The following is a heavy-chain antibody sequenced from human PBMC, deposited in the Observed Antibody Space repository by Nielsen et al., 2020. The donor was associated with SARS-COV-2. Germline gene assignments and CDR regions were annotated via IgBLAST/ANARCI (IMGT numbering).Heavy chain of an antibody. Sequence: GGSLRLSCAASGFTFSSYWMSWVRQAPGKGLEWVANIKQDGSEKYYVDSVKGRFTISRDNSKNTLYLQMNSLRAEDTAVYYCTSCYEVDAFDIWGQGTMVTVSS. V-gene: IGHV3-7*02. CDR1: GFTFSSYW. J-gene: IGHJ3*02. CDR2: IKQDGSEK. D-gene: IGHD2-2*01. CDR3: TSCYEVDAFDI.